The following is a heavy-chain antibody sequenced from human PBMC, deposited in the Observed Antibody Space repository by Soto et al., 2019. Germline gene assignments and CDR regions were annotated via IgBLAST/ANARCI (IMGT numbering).Heavy chain of an antibody. D-gene: IGHD3-9*01. V-gene: IGHV3-48*03. J-gene: IGHJ6*02. CDR3: ARGRYALGV. CDR1: GFNVGDYE. CDR2: ITSGGTVF. Sequence: PGGSLRLSCAASGFNVGDYETNWVRQAPGKGLEWISMITSGGTVFYYADSVRGRFAISRDDTENSLHLQMNSLRVEDTAMYYCARGRYALGVWGQGTTVTVSS.